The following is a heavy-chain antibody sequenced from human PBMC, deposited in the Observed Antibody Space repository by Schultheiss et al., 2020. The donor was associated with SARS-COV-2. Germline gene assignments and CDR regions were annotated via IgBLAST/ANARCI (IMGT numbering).Heavy chain of an antibody. Sequence: GGSLRLSCAASGLTFSNAWLSWVRQAPGKGLEWVSVFHPDDTTHYADSVRGRFTISRDNAKNTLYLEMNGLRVEDTAVYYCARVGGYWYFDLWGRGTLVTVSS. CDR1: GLTFSNAW. V-gene: IGHV3-66*01. CDR2: FHPDDTT. J-gene: IGHJ2*01. D-gene: IGHD1-26*01. CDR3: ARVGGYWYFDL.